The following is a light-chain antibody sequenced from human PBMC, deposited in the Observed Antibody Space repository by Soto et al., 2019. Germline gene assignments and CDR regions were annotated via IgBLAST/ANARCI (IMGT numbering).Light chain of an antibody. CDR2: ATS. CDR1: QSVSSTF. V-gene: IGKV3-20*01. J-gene: IGKJ3*01. Sequence: EIVLTQSPGTLSLSPGERASLSCRASQSVSSTFLAWYQQKPGQAPRLLIYATSIRAPGIPDRFSGSGSGTHFAITISRLEPEDFAVYYCQQYGGSPLLTFGPGTIVDIK. CDR3: QQYGGSPLLT.